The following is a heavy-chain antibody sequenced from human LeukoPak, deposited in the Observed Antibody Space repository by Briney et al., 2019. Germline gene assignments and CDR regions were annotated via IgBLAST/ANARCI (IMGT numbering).Heavy chain of an antibody. CDR2: INPNSGGT. V-gene: IGHV1-2*04. J-gene: IGHJ5*02. D-gene: IGHD3-10*01. CDR3: ARWSITMVRGVISPNWFDP. Sequence: ASVKVSCKASGYTFTGYYMHWVRQARGQGLEWMGWINPNSGGTNYAQKFQGWVTMTRDTSISTAYMELSRLRSDDTAVYYCARWSITMVRGVISPNWFDPWGQGTLVTVSS. CDR1: GYTFTGYY.